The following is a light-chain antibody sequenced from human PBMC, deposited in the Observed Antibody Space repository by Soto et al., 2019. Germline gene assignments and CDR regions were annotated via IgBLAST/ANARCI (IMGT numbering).Light chain of an antibody. Sequence: EIVLTQSPATLSLSPGERATLSCRASQSVSSDLAWYQQKPGQTPRLLIYDASNRATGIPTRLSGSGSGTDVTLTISSLETEDFAVYFCQQRSVFPLTFGGGTKVGIK. CDR3: QQRSVFPLT. CDR2: DAS. J-gene: IGKJ4*01. CDR1: QSVSSD. V-gene: IGKV3-11*01.